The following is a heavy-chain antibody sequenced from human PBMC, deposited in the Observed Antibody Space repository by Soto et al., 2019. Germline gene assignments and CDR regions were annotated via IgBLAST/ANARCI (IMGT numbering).Heavy chain of an antibody. CDR1: GGSVSSGSYY. D-gene: IGHD1-26*01. CDR3: ARDRGRSGSDR. J-gene: IGHJ5*02. Sequence: QVQLQESGPGLVKPSETLSLTCTVSGGSVSSGSYYWSWIRQPPGKGLEWIGYIYYSGSTNYNPSLKSRVTISVDTSKNQFSLKLSSVTAADTAVYYCARDRGRSGSDRWGQGTLVTVSS. V-gene: IGHV4-61*01. CDR2: IYYSGST.